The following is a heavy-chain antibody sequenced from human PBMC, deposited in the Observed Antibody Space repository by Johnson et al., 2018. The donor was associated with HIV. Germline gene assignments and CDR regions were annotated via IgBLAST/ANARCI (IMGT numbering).Heavy chain of an antibody. V-gene: IGHV3-20*04. J-gene: IGHJ3*02. CDR3: AREGSSGWYGGGDSLSAFDI. CDR2: INWNGGST. D-gene: IGHD6-19*01. Sequence: VQLVESGGGVVRPGGSLRLSCAASGFTFDDYGMSWVRQAPGKGLEWVSGINWNGGSTGYADSVKGRFTISRDNSKNTLYLQMNSLRAEDTAVYYCAREGSSGWYGGGDSLSAFDIWGQGTIVTVSS. CDR1: GFTFDDYG.